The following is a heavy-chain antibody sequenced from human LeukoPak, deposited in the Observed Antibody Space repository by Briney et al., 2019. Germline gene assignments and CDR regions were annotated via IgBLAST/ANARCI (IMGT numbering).Heavy chain of an antibody. V-gene: IGHV4-59*12. Sequence: SETLSLTCTASGGSISTYYWSWIRQPPGKGLEWIGYIYYSGSTNYNPSLKSRVTISVDTSKNQFSLKLSSVTAADTAVYYCASRPYDSSGYANWGQGTLVTVFS. CDR1: GGSISTYY. D-gene: IGHD3-22*01. J-gene: IGHJ4*02. CDR2: IYYSGST. CDR3: ASRPYDSSGYAN.